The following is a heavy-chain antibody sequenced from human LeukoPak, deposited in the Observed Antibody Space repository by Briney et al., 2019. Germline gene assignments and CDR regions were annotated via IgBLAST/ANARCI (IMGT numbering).Heavy chain of an antibody. CDR2: ISSTSNTI. CDR1: GFTFSGYI. CDR3: ARDQWLDY. D-gene: IGHD6-19*01. J-gene: IGHJ4*02. Sequence: PGGSLRLSCVASGFTFSGYIMNWVRQAPGKGLEWVSFISSTSNTIYYADSVKGRFTVSRDNAKNSLYLQMNSLRAEDTAVYYCARDQWLDYWGQGTLVTVSS. V-gene: IGHV3-48*01.